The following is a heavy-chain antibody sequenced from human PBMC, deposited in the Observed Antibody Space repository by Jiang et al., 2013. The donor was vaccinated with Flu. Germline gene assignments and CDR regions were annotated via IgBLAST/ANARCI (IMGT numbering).Heavy chain of an antibody. J-gene: IGHJ1*01. CDR2: INPSGGST. D-gene: IGHD2-21*02. CDR3: ARDTDIVVVTAIQYFQH. V-gene: IGHV1-46*01. CDR1: GYTFTSYY. Sequence: SGAEVKKPGASVKVSCKASGYTFTSYYMHWVRQAPGQGLEWMGIINPSGGSTSYAQKFQGRVTMTRDTSTSTVYMELSSLRSEDTAVYYCARDTDIVVVTAIQYFQHWGQGTLVTVSS.